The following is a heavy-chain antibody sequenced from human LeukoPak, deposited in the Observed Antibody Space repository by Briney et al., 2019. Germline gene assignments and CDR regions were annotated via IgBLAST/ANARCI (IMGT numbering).Heavy chain of an antibody. Sequence: ASVKVSCKASGYTFTSYYMHWVRQAPGKGLEWMGGFDPEDGETIYAQKFQGRVTMTEDTSTDTAYMELSSLRSEDTAVYYCATDVYCGGDCYPYWGQGTLVTVSS. CDR3: ATDVYCGGDCYPY. J-gene: IGHJ4*02. V-gene: IGHV1-24*01. CDR1: GYTFTSYY. CDR2: FDPEDGET. D-gene: IGHD2-21*02.